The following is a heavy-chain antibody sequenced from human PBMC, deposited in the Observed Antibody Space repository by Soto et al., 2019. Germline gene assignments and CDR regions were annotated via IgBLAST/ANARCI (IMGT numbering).Heavy chain of an antibody. CDR2: IYYSGST. V-gene: IGHV4-30-4*01. CDR1: GGSISSGDYY. Sequence: SETLSLTCTVSGGSISSGDYYWSWIRQPPGKGLEWIGYIYYSGSTYYNPSLKSRVTISVDTSKNQFSLKLSSVTAADTAVYYCATGRNYYGSGSYSFPYYYYGMDVWGQGTTVTVSS. CDR3: ATGRNYYGSGSYSFPYYYYGMDV. D-gene: IGHD3-10*01. J-gene: IGHJ6*02.